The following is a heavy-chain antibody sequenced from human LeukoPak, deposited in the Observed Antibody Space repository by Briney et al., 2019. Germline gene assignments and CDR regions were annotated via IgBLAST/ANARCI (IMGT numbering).Heavy chain of an antibody. D-gene: IGHD2-2*01. CDR2: ISGSGAST. Sequence: GGSLRLSCAASGFTFSSYAMNWARQAPGKGLEWVSAISGSGASTYYADSVKGQFTISRDNSKNTLYLQVNSLRAEDTAIYYCAKAALRYQLLSSLDYWGQGTLVTVSS. CDR1: GFTFSSYA. J-gene: IGHJ4*02. V-gene: IGHV3-23*01. CDR3: AKAALRYQLLSSLDY.